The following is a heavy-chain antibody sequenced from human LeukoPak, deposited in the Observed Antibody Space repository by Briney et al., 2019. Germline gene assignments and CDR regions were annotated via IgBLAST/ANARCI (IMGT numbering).Heavy chain of an antibody. CDR2: ISSSGTYV. Sequence: PGGSLRLSCAASGFTFSSYSMNWVRQAPGKGLEWVSSISSSGTYVYYTDSVKGRFTISRDNAKNSLSLQMNSLRADDAPVYYCARASSKQLAGYLPDGFDIWGQGTMVTVSS. D-gene: IGHD3-9*01. V-gene: IGHV3-21*01. CDR1: GFTFSSYS. J-gene: IGHJ3*02. CDR3: ARASSKQLAGYLPDGFDI.